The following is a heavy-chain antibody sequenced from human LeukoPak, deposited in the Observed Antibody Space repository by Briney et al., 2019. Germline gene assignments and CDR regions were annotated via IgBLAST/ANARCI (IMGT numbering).Heavy chain of an antibody. CDR2: IYYSGSA. CDR3: ARVSGYDWESFHDY. J-gene: IGHJ4*02. CDR1: GGSISGYF. V-gene: IGHV4-59*01. Sequence: PSATLSLTCTVSGGSISGYFWAWIRQPPGKGLEWIGYIYYSGSANYNPSLKSRVTISVDTSKNQFSLRLSSVTAADTAVYYCARVSGYDWESFHDYWGQGILVTVSS. D-gene: IGHD5-12*01.